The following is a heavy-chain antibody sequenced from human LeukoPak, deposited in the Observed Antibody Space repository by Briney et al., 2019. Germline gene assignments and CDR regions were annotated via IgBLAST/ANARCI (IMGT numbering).Heavy chain of an antibody. Sequence: GGSLRLSCAASGFTFNMYTMYWVRQAPGKGLEWVSTISGSGSSTYYADSVKGRFTTSRDNSKNTLYLQMNSLRAEDTAVYHCAKGRYYYDNSDAFEIWGQGTMVTVSS. D-gene: IGHD3-22*01. CDR1: GFTFNMYT. J-gene: IGHJ3*02. CDR2: ISGSGSST. V-gene: IGHV3-23*01. CDR3: AKGRYYYDNSDAFEI.